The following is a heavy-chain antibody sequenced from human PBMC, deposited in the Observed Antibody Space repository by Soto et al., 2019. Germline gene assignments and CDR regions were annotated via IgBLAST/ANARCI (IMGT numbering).Heavy chain of an antibody. CDR3: ASSVLVTSTMNYFDL. Sequence: GESLKISCQASGYSFSNFWIAWVRQMPGEGLEWLGIIYPDDSDTRYSPSFLGQVTISADKYIKTTYLQWSSLKASDTAIYFCASSVLVTSTMNYFDLWGQGTLVTVSS. D-gene: IGHD2-8*02. CDR1: GYSFSNFW. J-gene: IGHJ4*02. V-gene: IGHV5-51*01. CDR2: IYPDDSDT.